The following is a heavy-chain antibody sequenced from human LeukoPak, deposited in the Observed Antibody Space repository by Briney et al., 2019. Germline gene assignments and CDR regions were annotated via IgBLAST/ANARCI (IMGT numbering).Heavy chain of an antibody. D-gene: IGHD2/OR15-2a*01. CDR2: ISTDGSST. Sequence: GGSLRLSCAASGFTFSRYWMHWLPQAPGKGLVWVSRISTDGSSTTYADSVKGRFTISRDNGRNTLYLQMYSLRAEDTAVYYCASYLTSIPPGMDVWGQGTTVTVSS. V-gene: IGHV3-74*01. CDR3: ASYLTSIPPGMDV. CDR1: GFTFSRYW. J-gene: IGHJ6*02.